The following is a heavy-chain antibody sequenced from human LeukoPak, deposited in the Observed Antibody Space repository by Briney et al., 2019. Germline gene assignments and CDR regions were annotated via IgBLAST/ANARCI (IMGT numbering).Heavy chain of an antibody. V-gene: IGHV1-69*05. D-gene: IGHD5-24*01. J-gene: IGHJ4*02. CDR3: ASSVDGYNPLFDY. CDR2: IIPIFGTA. CDR1: GGTFSSYA. Sequence: ASVKVSCRASGGTFSSYAISWVRQAPGQGLEWMGGIIPIFGTANYAQKFQGRVTITTDESTSTAYMELSSLRSEDTAVYYCASSVDGYNPLFDYWGQGTLVTVSS.